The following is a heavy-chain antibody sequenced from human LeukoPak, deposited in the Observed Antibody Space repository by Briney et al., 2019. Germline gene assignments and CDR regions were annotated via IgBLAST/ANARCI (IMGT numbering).Heavy chain of an antibody. J-gene: IGHJ4*02. CDR1: GLSFSKYG. D-gene: IGHD5-18*01. CDR2: TNLHGTTV. CDR3: ASGYTYVRLGDH. Sequence: PGGSLRLSCAVSGLSFSKYGMHCVRQAPGKGLVWVARTNLHGTTVDYADSVKGRFTISRDNAKNTLFLQMNSLRAEDTAVYYCASGYTYVRLGDHWGQGTLVTVSS. V-gene: IGHV3-74*01.